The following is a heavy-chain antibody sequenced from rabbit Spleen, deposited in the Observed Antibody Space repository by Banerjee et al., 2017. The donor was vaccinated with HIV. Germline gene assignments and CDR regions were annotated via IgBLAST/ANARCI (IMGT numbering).Heavy chain of an antibody. J-gene: IGHJ4*01. V-gene: IGHV1S45*01. CDR3: ARDPQWSSVL. Sequence: QQQLVESGGGLVKPGASLTLTCKASGFSFDGTYWICWIRQAPGKGLEWIACIWTGDGSTYYANWAKGRFTISKTSSTTVTLQMTSLTAADTATYFCARDPQWSSVLWGPGTLVTVS. CDR1: GFSFDGTYW. CDR2: IWTGDGST. D-gene: IGHD1-1*01.